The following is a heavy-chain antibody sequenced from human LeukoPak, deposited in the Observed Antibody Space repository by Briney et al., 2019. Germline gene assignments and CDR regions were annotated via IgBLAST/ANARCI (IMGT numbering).Heavy chain of an antibody. CDR2: IIPILGIA. V-gene: IGHV1-69*04. CDR3: ARETAYGSGRPLDY. D-gene: IGHD3-10*01. CDR1: GGTFSSYA. J-gene: IGHJ4*02. Sequence: SVKVSCKASGGTFSSYAISWVRQAPGQGLEWMGRIIPILGIANYAQKFQGRVTITADKSTSTAYMELSSLRSEDTAVYYCARETAYGSGRPLDYWGQGTLVTVSS.